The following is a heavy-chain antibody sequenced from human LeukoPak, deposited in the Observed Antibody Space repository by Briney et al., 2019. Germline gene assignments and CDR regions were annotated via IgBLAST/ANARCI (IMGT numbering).Heavy chain of an antibody. J-gene: IGHJ6*02. V-gene: IGHV3-48*02. Sequence: GGSVRLSCAASGFTFSSYSLNWVRPAPGKGLDWVSYIISDSKTIYYTHSVKGRFTISRVKAKNSLYLQMNSLRDEDTAVYYCAVPGGGGYPLFYSDMDVWGEGTTVTVP. CDR2: IISDSKTI. CDR3: AVPGGGGYPLFYSDMDV. CDR1: GFTFSSYS. D-gene: IGHD2-15*01.